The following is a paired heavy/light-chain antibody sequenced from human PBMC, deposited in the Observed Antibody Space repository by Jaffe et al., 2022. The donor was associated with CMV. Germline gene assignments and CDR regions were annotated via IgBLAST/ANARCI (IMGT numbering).Heavy chain of an antibody. J-gene: IGHJ3*02. CDR1: GFTFNSYN. V-gene: IGHV3-48*02. CDR3: ARVNWASLSFDI. Sequence: EVQLVESGGRLVQPGGSLRLSCAASGFTFNSYNMNWVRQAPGKGLEWVSHISTSSSTIYYADSVKGRFTISRDNARNSLYLQMNSLRDEDTAVYYCARVNWASLSFDIWGQGTMVTVSS. D-gene: IGHD3-16*02. CDR2: ISTSSSTI.
Light chain of an antibody. CDR3: CSYATTSTVV. CDR1: SSDVGSYNL. J-gene: IGLJ3*02. V-gene: IGLV2-23*02. CDR2: EVT. Sequence: QSALTQSASVSGSPGQSITISCTGTSSDVGSYNLVSWYQQHPGKAPKLMIYEVTKRPSGVSNRFSGSKSGNTASLTISGLQAEDEADYYCCSYATTSTVVFGGGTKVTVL.